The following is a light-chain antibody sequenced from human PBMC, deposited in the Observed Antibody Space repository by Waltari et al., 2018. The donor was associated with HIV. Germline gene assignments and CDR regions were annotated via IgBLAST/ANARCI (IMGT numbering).Light chain of an antibody. CDR1: QSVSDY. J-gene: IGKJ2*01. CDR3: QQRSGRPLYT. Sequence: TQYPATLSVSPGERATPACRASQSVSDYLAWYHQKPGQPPRHLIYDTSARASGVPARFSGSGSGTDFTLTISSLEAEDVGFFYCQQRSGRPLYTFGQGTRLDLK. V-gene: IGKV3-11*01. CDR2: DTS.